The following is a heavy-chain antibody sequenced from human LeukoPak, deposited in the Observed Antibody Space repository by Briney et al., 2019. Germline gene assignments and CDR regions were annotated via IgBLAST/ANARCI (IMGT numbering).Heavy chain of an antibody. D-gene: IGHD1-26*01. CDR3: ARDYSGSYTH. CDR1: GYTFTDYY. V-gene: IGHV1-2*06. CDR2: IHPNSGDT. Sequence: ASVKVSCKASGYTFTDYYIHWVRQAPGQGLEWMGLIHPNSGDTYYAQKFRGRVTMTRDTSITTAYVELDRLTPDDTAVYYCARDYSGSYTHWAQGTLVTISS. J-gene: IGHJ4*02.